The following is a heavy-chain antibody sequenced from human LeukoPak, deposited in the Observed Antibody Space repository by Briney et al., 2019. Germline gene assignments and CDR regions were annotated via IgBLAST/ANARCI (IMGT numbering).Heavy chain of an antibody. Sequence: ASVKVSCKASGYTFTGYYMHWVRQAPGQGLEWMGWINPNSGGTNYAQKFQGWVTMTRDTSISTAYMELSRLRSDDTAVYYCARVVRGSSGWYPSFDYWGQGTLVTVSS. V-gene: IGHV1-2*04. CDR3: ARVVRGSSGWYPSFDY. J-gene: IGHJ4*02. CDR2: INPNSGGT. CDR1: GYTFTGYY. D-gene: IGHD6-19*01.